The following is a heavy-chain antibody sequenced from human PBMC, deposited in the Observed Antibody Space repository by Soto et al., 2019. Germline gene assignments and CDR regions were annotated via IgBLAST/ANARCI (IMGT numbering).Heavy chain of an antibody. V-gene: IGHV3-23*01. Sequence: ESLLLSCAAAGFTFRNYAMSWGRQAPGKGLEWVSAIDRSGGTSYYADSVKGRFTISRDNAKNTLYLQMNSLRADDTAVYYCARGDCSAAGCYIHYYYGMDVWGQGTTVTVSS. CDR1: GFTFRNYA. CDR3: ARGDCSAAGCYIHYYYGMDV. CDR2: IDRSGGTS. J-gene: IGHJ6*02. D-gene: IGHD2-2*02.